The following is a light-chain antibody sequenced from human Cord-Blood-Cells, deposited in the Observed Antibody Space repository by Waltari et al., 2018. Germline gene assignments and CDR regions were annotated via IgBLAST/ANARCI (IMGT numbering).Light chain of an antibody. CDR2: EVS. J-gene: IGLJ1*01. V-gene: IGLV2-14*01. Sequence: QSALNQPASVSGSPGQSITLSCTGTSRDLGGYNFVSWYQQHPGKAPKLMLYEVSNRPSGVSNRFSGSKSGNTASLTISGLQAEDEADYYCSSYTSSSTLVFGTGTKVTVL. CDR3: SSYTSSSTLV. CDR1: SRDLGGYNF.